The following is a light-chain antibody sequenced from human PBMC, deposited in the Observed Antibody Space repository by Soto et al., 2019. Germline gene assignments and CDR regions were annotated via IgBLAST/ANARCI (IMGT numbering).Light chain of an antibody. CDR2: GAS. Sequence: EIVMTQSPATLSVSPGERATLSCRASQSVSNNLAWYQKKPGQAPRLLIYGASTRATGIPARFSGGGSGTDFTLTISSLQSEDFAVDYCQQYNNWWTFGQGTRVEIK. J-gene: IGKJ1*01. V-gene: IGKV3-15*01. CDR1: QSVSNN. CDR3: QQYNNWWT.